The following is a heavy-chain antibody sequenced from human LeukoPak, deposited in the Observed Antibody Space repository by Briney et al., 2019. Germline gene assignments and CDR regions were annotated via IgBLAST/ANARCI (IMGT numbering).Heavy chain of an antibody. D-gene: IGHD3-3*01. CDR2: ISGSGGST. V-gene: IGHV3-23*01. J-gene: IGHJ4*02. CDR3: AKVTAGIRDYDFWSGYWDY. Sequence: PGGSLRLSCAASGFTFSSYAMSWVRQAPGKGLEWVSAISGSGGSTYYADSVKGRFTISRDNSKNTLYLQMNSLRAEDTAVYYCAKVTAGIRDYDFWSGYWDYWGQGTLVTVSS. CDR1: GFTFSSYA.